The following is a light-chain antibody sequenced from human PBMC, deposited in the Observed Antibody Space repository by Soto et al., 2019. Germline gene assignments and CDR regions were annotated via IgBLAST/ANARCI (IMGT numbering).Light chain of an antibody. CDR3: QQSYSIFRT. Sequence: DIQMTQSPSSLSASVGDRVTITCRASQRISSYLNWYQQKPGKAPKLLIYAASNLQSGVPSRFSGSGSGTDFTLTISSLQPEDFATYYCQQSYSIFRTFGQGTKVDSK. V-gene: IGKV1-39*01. CDR2: AAS. J-gene: IGKJ2*01. CDR1: QRISSY.